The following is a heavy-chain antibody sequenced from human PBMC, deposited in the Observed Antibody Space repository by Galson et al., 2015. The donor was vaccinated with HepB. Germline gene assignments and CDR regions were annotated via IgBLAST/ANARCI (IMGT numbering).Heavy chain of an antibody. J-gene: IGHJ6*02. CDR3: AREGVRGSSSWYYYYYGMDV. V-gene: IGHV6-1*01. CDR2: TYYRSKWYN. D-gene: IGHD6-13*01. Sequence: CAISGDSVSSNSAAWSWIRQSPSRGLEWLGRTYYRSKWYNDYAVSVKSRITINPDTSKNQFSLQLSSVTPEDTAVYYCAREGVRGSSSWYYYYYGMDVWGQGTTVTVSS. CDR1: GDSVSSNSAA.